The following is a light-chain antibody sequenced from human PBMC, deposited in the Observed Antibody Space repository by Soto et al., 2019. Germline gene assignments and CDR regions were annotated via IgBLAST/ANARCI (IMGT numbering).Light chain of an antibody. CDR1: QSSSNQY. CDR3: QDFAYPEWT. J-gene: IGKJ1*01. Sequence: VLTQSPDTLSLSPGDRATLSGRASQSSSNQYLAWYQQRPGQPPRLLIYGVFIRANGIPDRFSGSGFGSDFTLTISRLEPEDFAVYYCQDFAYPEWTFGQGTKVDIK. CDR2: GVF. V-gene: IGKV3-20*01.